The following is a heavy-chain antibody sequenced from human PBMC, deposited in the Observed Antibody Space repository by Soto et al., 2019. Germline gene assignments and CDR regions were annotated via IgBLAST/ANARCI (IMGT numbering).Heavy chain of an antibody. Sequence: HPGGSLRLSCAASGFTFSSYGMHWVRQAPGKGLEWVAVISYDGSNKYYADSVKGRFTISRDNSKNTLYLQMNSLRAEDTAVYYCAKGAAVWLRTSNFDYWGQGTLVTVSS. CDR2: ISYDGSNK. V-gene: IGHV3-30*18. J-gene: IGHJ4*02. CDR1: GFTFSSYG. CDR3: AKGAAVWLRTSNFDY. D-gene: IGHD5-12*01.